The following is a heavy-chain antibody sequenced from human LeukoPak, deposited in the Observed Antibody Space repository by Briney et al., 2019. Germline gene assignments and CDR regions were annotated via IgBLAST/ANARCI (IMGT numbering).Heavy chain of an antibody. CDR1: GFTVISNY. CDR3: ARLGGY. CDR2: IYTGGSA. Sequence: GGSLRLSCAVSGFTVISNYMSWVRQAPGKGLEWVSVIYTGGSADYADSVRGRFTISRDHSKNTLYLQMNSLRAEDTAVYYCARLGGYWGQGTLVTVSS. V-gene: IGHV3-66*04. D-gene: IGHD3-16*01. J-gene: IGHJ4*02.